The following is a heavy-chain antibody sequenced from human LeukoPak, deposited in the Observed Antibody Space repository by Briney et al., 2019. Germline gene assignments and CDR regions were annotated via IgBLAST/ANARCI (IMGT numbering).Heavy chain of an antibody. Sequence: ASVKVSCKASGYTFSDYDISWVRQAPGQGLEWMGWMNPNSGNTDYAEKFQGRVTMTRDTSTNTAYMELTSLTSEDTAVYYRARNSGLADYWGQGTLVTVAS. V-gene: IGHV1-8*01. J-gene: IGHJ4*02. CDR1: GYTFSDYD. D-gene: IGHD5-12*01. CDR3: ARNSGLADY. CDR2: MNPNSGNT.